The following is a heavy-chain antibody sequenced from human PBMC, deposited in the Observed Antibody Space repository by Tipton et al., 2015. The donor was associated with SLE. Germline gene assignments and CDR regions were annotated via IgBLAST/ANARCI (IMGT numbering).Heavy chain of an antibody. CDR3: ARHIYDFWSGTGAFDI. J-gene: IGHJ3*02. V-gene: IGHV4-38-2*01. D-gene: IGHD3-3*01. Sequence: TLSLTCAVSGYSISSGYYWGWIRQPPGKGLEWIGSIYHSGSTYYNPSLKSRVTISVDTSKNQFSLKLSSVTAADTAVYYCARHIYDFWSGTGAFDIWGQGTMVTVSS. CDR2: IYHSGST. CDR1: GYSISSGYY.